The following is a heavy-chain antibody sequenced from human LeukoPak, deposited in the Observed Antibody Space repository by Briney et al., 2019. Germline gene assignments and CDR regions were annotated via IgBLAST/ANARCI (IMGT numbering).Heavy chain of an antibody. CDR3: ARDQYSSTWYRGAFDV. J-gene: IGHJ3*01. V-gene: IGHV3-48*03. D-gene: IGHD6-13*01. CDR2: ISSSGRTI. CDR1: GFTFSSYE. Sequence: GGSLRLSCAASGFTFSSYEFNWVRQAPGKGLEWVSYISSSGRTIFYADSVKGRFTISRDNAKNTLYLQMNSPGAEDTAVYYCARDQYSSTWYRGAFDVWGQGTMVSVSS.